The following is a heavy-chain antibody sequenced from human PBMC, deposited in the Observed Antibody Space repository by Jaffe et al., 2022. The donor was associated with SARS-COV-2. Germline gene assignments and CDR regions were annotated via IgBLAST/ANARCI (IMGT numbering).Heavy chain of an antibody. V-gene: IGHV4-61*03. Sequence: QVHLQESGPGLVKPSETLSLTCSVSGGSVNRAAYFWSWVRQPPGKGLEWVAHISHTGSANYNSSLKSRVTISIDTSMNTFSLRLTSVTAADTAVYYCARYGGYYSDSSGYYHGSNQFDTWGRGALVIVSS. CDR2: ISHTGSA. CDR1: GGSVNRAAYF. D-gene: IGHD3-22*01. CDR3: ARYGGYYSDSSGYYHGSNQFDT. J-gene: IGHJ5*02.